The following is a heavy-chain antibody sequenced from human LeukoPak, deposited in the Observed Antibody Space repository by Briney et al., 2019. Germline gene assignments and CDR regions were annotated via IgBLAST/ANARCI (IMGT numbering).Heavy chain of an antibody. V-gene: IGHV1-18*01. CDR2: ISAYNGNT. CDR1: GYTFTSYA. Sequence: GASVKVSCKASGYTFTSYAMNWVRQAPGQGLEWMGWISAYNGNTNYAQKLQGRVTMTTDTSTSTAYMELRSLRSDDTAVYYCARVDSGSYYLVWQPLNYFDYWGQGTLVTVSS. D-gene: IGHD1-26*01. J-gene: IGHJ4*02. CDR3: ARVDSGSYYLVWQPLNYFDY.